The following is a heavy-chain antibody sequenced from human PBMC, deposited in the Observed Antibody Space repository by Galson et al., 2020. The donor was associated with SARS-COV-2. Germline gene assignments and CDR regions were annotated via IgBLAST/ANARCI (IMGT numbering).Heavy chain of an antibody. V-gene: IGHV3-74*01. D-gene: IGHD3-16*01. CDR2: IYSEGSST. CDR1: GFTFSSYW. Sequence: ALHGESLKISCAASGFTFSSYWMHWVRQAPGKGLVWVSRIYSEGSSTSYADSVKGRFTISGDDAKNTLYLHMRSLRAEDTAVYYCARGDMMNDYFDYWGQGTLVTVSS. J-gene: IGHJ4*02. CDR3: ARGDMMNDYFDY.